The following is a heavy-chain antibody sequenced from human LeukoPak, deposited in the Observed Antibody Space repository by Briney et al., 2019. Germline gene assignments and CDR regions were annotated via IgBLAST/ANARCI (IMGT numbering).Heavy chain of an antibody. Sequence: ASVKVSCKASGYTFPNYYMHWVRQDPAEGLEWLGLINPNGGSTSSAQKFQGRVTMTRDTSTSTAYMELSSLTSEDTAIYYCATHSVATGVRVLLHWGQGTLVIVSS. CDR3: ATHSVATGVRVLLH. V-gene: IGHV1-46*01. CDR2: INPNGGST. J-gene: IGHJ1*01. CDR1: GYTFPNYY. D-gene: IGHD3-10*01.